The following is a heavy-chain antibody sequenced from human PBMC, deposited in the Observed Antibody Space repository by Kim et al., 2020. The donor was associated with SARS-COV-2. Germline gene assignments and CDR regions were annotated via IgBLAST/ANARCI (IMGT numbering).Heavy chain of an antibody. Sequence: GESLKISCKGSGYSFTSYWISWVRQMPGKGLEWMGRIDPSDSYTNYSPSFQGHVTISADKSISTAYLQWSSLKASDTAMYYCARGTLEGSSSWMEYFQHWGQGTLVTVSS. CDR1: GYSFTSYW. V-gene: IGHV5-10-1*01. J-gene: IGHJ1*01. CDR3: ARGTLEGSSSWMEYFQH. D-gene: IGHD6-13*01. CDR2: IDPSDSYT.